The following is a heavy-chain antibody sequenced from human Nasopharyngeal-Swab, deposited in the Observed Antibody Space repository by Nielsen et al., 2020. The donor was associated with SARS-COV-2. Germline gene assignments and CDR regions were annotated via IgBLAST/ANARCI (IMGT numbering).Heavy chain of an antibody. CDR1: GYTFTRYG. J-gene: IGHJ5*02. Sequence: ASVKVSCKASGYTFTRYGISWVRQAPGQGLEWMGWISAYNGNTNYAQKLQGRVTMTTDTSTSTAYMELRSLRSDDTAVYYCARVANYYGSGSYLNWFDPWGQGTLVTVSS. V-gene: IGHV1-18*01. CDR3: ARVANYYGSGSYLNWFDP. CDR2: ISAYNGNT. D-gene: IGHD3-10*01.